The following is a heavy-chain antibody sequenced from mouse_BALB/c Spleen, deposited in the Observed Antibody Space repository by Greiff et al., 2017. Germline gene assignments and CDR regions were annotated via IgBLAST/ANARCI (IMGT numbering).Heavy chain of an antibody. CDR2: ISSGSSTI. D-gene: IGHD1-1*01. Sequence: EVKLQESGGGLVQPGGSRKLSCAASGFTFSSFGMHWVRQAPEKGLEWVAYISSGSSTIYYADTVKGRFTISRDNPKNTLFLQMTSLRSEDTAMYYCARWGTTVVATNAMDYWGQGTSVTVSS. CDR3: ARWGTTVVATNAMDY. CDR1: GFTFSSFG. J-gene: IGHJ4*01. V-gene: IGHV5-17*02.